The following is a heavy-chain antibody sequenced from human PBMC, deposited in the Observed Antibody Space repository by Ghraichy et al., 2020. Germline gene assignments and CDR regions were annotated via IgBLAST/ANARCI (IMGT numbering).Heavy chain of an antibody. CDR3: ARGPQQLRAPSQYFDL. CDR2: IFYSGST. J-gene: IGHJ2*01. V-gene: IGHV4-31*01. CDR1: GGSISSGGYY. D-gene: IGHD6-13*01. Sequence: SETLSLTCTVSGGSISSGGYYWNWIRQHPGKGLEWIGYIFYSGSTYYNPSLKSLVTISVDASKNQFSLKLSSVTAADTAVYYCARGPQQLRAPSQYFDLWGRGTLVTVSS.